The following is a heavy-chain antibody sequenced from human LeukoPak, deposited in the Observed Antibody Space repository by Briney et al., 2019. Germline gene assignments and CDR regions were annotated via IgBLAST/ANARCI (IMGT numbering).Heavy chain of an antibody. CDR2: IYTSGST. CDR3: AREPPAAWDAFDI. CDR1: GGSISSYY. D-gene: IGHD2-2*01. V-gene: IGHV4-4*07. Sequence: SETLSLTCTVSGGSISSYYWSWIRQPAGKGLEWIGRIYTSGSTNYNPSLKSRVTISVDTSKNQFSLKLSSVTAADTAVCYCAREPPAAWDAFDIWGQGTMVTVSS. J-gene: IGHJ3*02.